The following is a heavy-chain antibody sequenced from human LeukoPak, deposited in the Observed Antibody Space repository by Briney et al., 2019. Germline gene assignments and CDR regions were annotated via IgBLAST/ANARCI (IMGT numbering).Heavy chain of an antibody. J-gene: IGHJ3*02. CDR2: IYYSGST. Sequence: YPSETLSLTCTVSGGSISSYYWSWIRQPPGKGLEWIGYIYYSGSTNYNPSLKSRVTTSVDTSKNQFPLKLSSVTAADTAVYYCARRRGWYGAFDIWGQGTMVTVSS. D-gene: IGHD6-19*01. CDR3: ARRRGWYGAFDI. CDR1: GGSISSYY. V-gene: IGHV4-59*01.